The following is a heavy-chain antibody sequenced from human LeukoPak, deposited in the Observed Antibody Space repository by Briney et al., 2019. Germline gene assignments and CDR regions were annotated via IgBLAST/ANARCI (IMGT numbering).Heavy chain of an antibody. CDR2: ISVSGNT. J-gene: IGHJ4*02. D-gene: IGHD2-15*01. CDR3: AKAPVTTCSGAYCYPFDY. V-gene: IGHV3-23*01. CDR1: GFTLSSYA. Sequence: GGSLRLSCAASGFTLSSYAMSWVRQGPGKGLEWVSAISVSGNTYHADSVKGRFTISRDSYKNTLYLRMNSLRAEDAAVYYCAKAPVTTCSGAYCYPFDYWGQGTLVTVSS.